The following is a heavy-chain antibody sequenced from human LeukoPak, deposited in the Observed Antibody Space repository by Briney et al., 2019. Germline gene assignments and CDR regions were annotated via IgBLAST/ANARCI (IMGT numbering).Heavy chain of an antibody. J-gene: IGHJ5*02. CDR1: GGSISSYY. V-gene: IGHV4-59*01. CDR2: IYYSGST. Sequence: NPSETLSLTCTVSGGSISSYYWSWIRQPPGKGLEWIGYIYYSGSTNYNPSLKSRVTISVDTSKNQFSLKLSSVTAADTAVYYCARGGDYGADNWFDPWGQGTLVTVSS. D-gene: IGHD4-17*01. CDR3: ARGGDYGADNWFDP.